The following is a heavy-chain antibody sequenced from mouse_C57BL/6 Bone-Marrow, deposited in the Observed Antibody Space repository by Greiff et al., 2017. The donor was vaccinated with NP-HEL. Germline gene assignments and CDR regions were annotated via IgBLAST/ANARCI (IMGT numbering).Heavy chain of an antibody. Sequence: EVMLVESGGGLVQPKGSLKLSCAASGFSFNTYAMNWVRQAPGKGLEWVARIRSKSNNYATYYADSVKDRFTISRDDSESMLYLQMNNLKTEDTAMYYCVRQGRTAMDYWGQGTSVTVSA. D-gene: IGHD3-3*01. CDR3: VRQGRTAMDY. CDR1: GFSFNTYA. J-gene: IGHJ4*01. V-gene: IGHV10-1*01. CDR2: IRSKSNNYAT.